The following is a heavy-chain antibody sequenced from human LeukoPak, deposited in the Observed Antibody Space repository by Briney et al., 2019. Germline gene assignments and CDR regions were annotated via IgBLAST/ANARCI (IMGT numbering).Heavy chain of an antibody. CDR3: ARGLRRGYSYGCGYAFDI. Sequence: TPSETLSLTCAVYGGSFSGYYWSWIRQPPGKGLEWLGEINHSGSTNYNPSLKSRVTISVDTSKNQFSLKLGSVTAADTAVYYCARGLRRGYSYGCGYAFDIWGQGTMVTVSS. CDR1: GGSFSGYY. J-gene: IGHJ3*02. D-gene: IGHD5-18*01. CDR2: INHSGST. V-gene: IGHV4-34*01.